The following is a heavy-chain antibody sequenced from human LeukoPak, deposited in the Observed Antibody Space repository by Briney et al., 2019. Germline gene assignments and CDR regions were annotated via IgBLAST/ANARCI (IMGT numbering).Heavy chain of an antibody. J-gene: IGHJ2*01. CDR3: ARGLPILSSGYYYVTPELRYWYFDL. V-gene: IGHV4-34*01. D-gene: IGHD3-22*01. CDR1: GGSFSGHY. Sequence: SETLSLTCAVYGGSFSGHYWSWIRQPPGKGLEWIGEINHSGSTNYNPSLKRRVTISVDTSKNQFSLKLSSVTAADTAVYYCARGLPILSSGYYYVTPELRYWYFDLWGRGTLVTVSS. CDR2: INHSGST.